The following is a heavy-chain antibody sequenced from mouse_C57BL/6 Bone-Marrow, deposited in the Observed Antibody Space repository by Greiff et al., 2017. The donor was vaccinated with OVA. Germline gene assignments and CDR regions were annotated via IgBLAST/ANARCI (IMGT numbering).Heavy chain of an antibody. CDR1: GYTFTSYG. J-gene: IGHJ4*01. CDR2: FYPRIGTP. V-gene: IGHV1-81*01. CDR3: ARWRRGRRVTLCDAMDY. Sequence: QVQLQQSGAELARPGASVKLSCKASGYTFTSYGISWVKQRTGQGLEWIGEFYPRIGTPYYNETFKGKATLTANKSSSQAYMELRSLTSEDSAVYFCARWRRGRRVTLCDAMDYWGQGTAVTVTS. D-gene: IGHD2-13*01.